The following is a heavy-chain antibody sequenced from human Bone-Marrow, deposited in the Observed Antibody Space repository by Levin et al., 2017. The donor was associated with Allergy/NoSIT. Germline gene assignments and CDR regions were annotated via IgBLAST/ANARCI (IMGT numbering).Heavy chain of an antibody. J-gene: IGHJ4*02. Sequence: SCTTSGFSFSDYAMCWFRQAPGKGLEWVGFITANAYGGTTEYAAPVRGRFTISRDDSKKIAYLQMNSLKTEDTAIYYCTSAQSLATTSVNFDSWAQGTLVTVSS. V-gene: IGHV3-49*03. CDR2: ITANAYGGTT. CDR3: TSAQSLATTSVNFDS. D-gene: IGHD1-26*01. CDR1: GFSFSDYA.